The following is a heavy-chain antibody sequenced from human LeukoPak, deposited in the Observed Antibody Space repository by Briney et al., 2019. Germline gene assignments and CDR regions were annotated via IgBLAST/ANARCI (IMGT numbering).Heavy chain of an antibody. D-gene: IGHD2-2*01. Sequence: GRSLRLSCAASGFTLSSYGMHWVRQAPGKGLEWVAVISYDGSNKYYADSVKGRFTISRDNSKNTLYLQMNSLRAEDTAVYYCAKDRGGEYQLLLDYWGQGTLVTVSS. CDR2: ISYDGSNK. J-gene: IGHJ4*02. CDR1: GFTLSSYG. CDR3: AKDRGGEYQLLLDY. V-gene: IGHV3-30*18.